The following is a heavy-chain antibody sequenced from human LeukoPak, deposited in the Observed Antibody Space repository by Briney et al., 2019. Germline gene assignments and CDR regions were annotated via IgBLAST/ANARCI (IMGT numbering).Heavy chain of an antibody. J-gene: IGHJ6*02. CDR1: GFTFSSYS. Sequence: GGSLRLSCAASGFTFSSYSMNWVRQAPGKGLEWISYITTSGGAKNYADSVKGRFTISRDNSRNTLYLQMNSLRAEDTAVYYCAKDPYDFWSSMDVWGQGTTVTVSS. CDR3: AKDPYDFWSSMDV. D-gene: IGHD3-3*01. CDR2: ITTSGGAK. V-gene: IGHV3-48*01.